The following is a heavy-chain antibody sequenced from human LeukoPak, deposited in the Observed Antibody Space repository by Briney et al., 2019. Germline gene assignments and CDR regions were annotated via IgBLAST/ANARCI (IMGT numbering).Heavy chain of an antibody. Sequence: GGSLRLSCSASGFTFSRYLMHWVRQAPGKGLEYVSAISTNGGSTYYADSVKGRFTISRGNSKNTLYLQMSSLRTEDTAAYYCVKDANYYDSSGYYDYWGQGTLVTVSS. V-gene: IGHV3-64D*06. CDR1: GFTFSRYL. D-gene: IGHD3-22*01. CDR2: ISTNGGST. CDR3: VKDANYYDSSGYYDY. J-gene: IGHJ4*02.